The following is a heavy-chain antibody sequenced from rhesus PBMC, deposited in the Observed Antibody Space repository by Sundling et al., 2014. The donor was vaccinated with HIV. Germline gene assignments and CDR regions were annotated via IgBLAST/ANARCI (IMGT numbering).Heavy chain of an antibody. D-gene: IGHD1-1-1*01. CDR3: ARLYTWNSIPYALDS. Sequence: QVQLQESGPGLVRPSETLSLSCAVSGGSIRGYYWNWIRQPPGKGLEWIGYVGGNSGSTYFNPSLKSRVTISKDTSKNQFSLKVNSVTATDTAVYFCARLYTWNSIPYALDSWGQGVVVTVSS. CDR2: VGGNSGST. J-gene: IGHJ6*01. V-gene: IGHV4-165*01. CDR1: GGSIRGYY.